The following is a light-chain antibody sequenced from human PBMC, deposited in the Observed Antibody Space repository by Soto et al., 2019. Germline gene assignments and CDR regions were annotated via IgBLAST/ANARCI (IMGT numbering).Light chain of an antibody. V-gene: IGKV1-12*01. CDR3: QQTSSLPYT. CDR2: GAS. CDR1: QAISTW. J-gene: IGKJ2*01. Sequence: DIPLTQSPSSVSASVGDSVTLTCRASQAISTWLAWYQQRPGKAPQLLIFGASSLQSGVPSRFSGRGSGTDFTRTISSLQPEDFATCDCQQTSSLPYTFSQGTKLDIK.